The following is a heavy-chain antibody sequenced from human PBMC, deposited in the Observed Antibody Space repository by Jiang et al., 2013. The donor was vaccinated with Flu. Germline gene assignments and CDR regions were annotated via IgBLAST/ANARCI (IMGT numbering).Heavy chain of an antibody. CDR3: ARERALDYGDGGYYYGMDV. V-gene: IGHV4-59*01. CDR2: IYYSGST. Sequence: LLKPSETLSLTCTVSGGSISSYYWSWIRQPPGKGLEWIGYIYYSGSTNYNPSLKSRVTISVDTSKNQFSLKLSSVTAADTAVYYCARERALDYGDGGYYYGMDVWGQGTTVTVSS. J-gene: IGHJ6*02. CDR1: GGSISSYY. D-gene: IGHD4-17*01.